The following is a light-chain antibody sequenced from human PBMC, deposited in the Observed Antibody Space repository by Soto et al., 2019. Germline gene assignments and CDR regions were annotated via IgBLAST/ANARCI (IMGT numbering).Light chain of an antibody. J-gene: IGKJ1*01. CDR1: QTVSSNY. V-gene: IGKV3-20*01. Sequence: EIVLTQSPGTLSLSPGERATLSCRASQTVSSNYLAWYQQKPGQAPRLLIYAASTRATGIPDRFSGSGSGTDFPLAISRLEPEDLAVYYCQLYGTSPKPFGQGTKVEI. CDR3: QLYGTSPKP. CDR2: AAS.